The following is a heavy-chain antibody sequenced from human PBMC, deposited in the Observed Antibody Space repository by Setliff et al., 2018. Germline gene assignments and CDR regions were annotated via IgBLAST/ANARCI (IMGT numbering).Heavy chain of an antibody. D-gene: IGHD2-2*01. CDR1: GFTFSDHY. V-gene: IGHV3-72*01. CDR2: TRNKANSYTT. J-gene: IGHJ4*02. Sequence: PGGSLRLSCAASGFTFSDHYMDWVRQAPGKGLEWVGRTRNKANSYTTEYAASVKGRFSISRDDSKSSLYLQMNSLKSEDTAVYYCARVGYCDGPTCYPFDYWGPGTLVTVSS. CDR3: ARVGYCDGPTCYPFDY.